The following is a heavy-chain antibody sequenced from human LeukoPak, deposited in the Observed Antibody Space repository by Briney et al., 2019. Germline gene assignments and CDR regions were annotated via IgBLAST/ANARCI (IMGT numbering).Heavy chain of an antibody. J-gene: IGHJ6*02. CDR1: GFTFSSYD. CDR2: IGTAGDT. Sequence: GGSLRLSCAASGFTFSSYDMHWVRQATGKGLEWVSAIGTAGDTYYPGSVKGRFTISRENAKNSLYLQMNSLRAGDTAVYYCARALRYCSCTSCPGGGMDVWGQGTTVTVSS. V-gene: IGHV3-13*01. CDR3: ARALRYCSCTSCPGGGMDV. D-gene: IGHD2-2*01.